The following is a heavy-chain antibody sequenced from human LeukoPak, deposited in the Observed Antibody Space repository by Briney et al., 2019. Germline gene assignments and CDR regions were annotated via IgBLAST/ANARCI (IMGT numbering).Heavy chain of an antibody. V-gene: IGHV3-48*04. J-gene: IGHJ5*02. D-gene: IGHD3/OR15-3a*01. CDR1: GFTFSSYS. Sequence: TGGSLRLSCAASGFTFSSYSMNWVRQAPGKGLEWLSYISSGGSPIYYADSVKGRFTISRDDAKNLVYLQMNSLRAEDTAVYYCTYLRTPYYNDKWVDPWGQGALVTVSS. CDR2: ISSGGSPI. CDR3: TYLRTPYYNDKWVDP.